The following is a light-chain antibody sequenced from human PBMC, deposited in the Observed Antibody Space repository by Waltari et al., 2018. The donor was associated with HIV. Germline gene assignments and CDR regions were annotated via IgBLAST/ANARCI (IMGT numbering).Light chain of an antibody. CDR2: RSD. CDR3: ASWDDSLNGVI. J-gene: IGLJ2*01. CDR1: GSHFDTRP. V-gene: IGLV1-44*01. Sequence: QSVLPQPPPASGTPGPSVTISCSGSGSHFDTRPLKWYQQLAGSAPKLLTYRSDLRPSGVPDRFSGSKAATLASLAISGLESEDEATYYWASWDDSLNGVIFGGGTELTGL.